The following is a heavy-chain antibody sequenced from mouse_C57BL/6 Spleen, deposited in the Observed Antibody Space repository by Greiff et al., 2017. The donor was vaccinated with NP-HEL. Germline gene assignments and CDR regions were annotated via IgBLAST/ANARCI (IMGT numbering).Heavy chain of an antibody. Sequence: VQLQQPGASVKLSCKASGYTFTSYWMQWVKQRPGQGLEWIGEIDPCDSYTNYNQKFKGKVTLTVDTSSSTAYMKLSSLTSEDSAVYYCARSELGRRFDYWGQGTTLTVSS. V-gene: IGHV1-50*01. CDR2: IDPCDSYT. D-gene: IGHD4-1*01. J-gene: IGHJ2*01. CDR3: ARSELGRRFDY. CDR1: GYTFTSYW.